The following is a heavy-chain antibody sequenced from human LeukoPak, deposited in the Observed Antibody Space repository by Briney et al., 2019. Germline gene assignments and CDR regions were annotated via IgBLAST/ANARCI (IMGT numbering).Heavy chain of an antibody. D-gene: IGHD3-22*01. Sequence: PSETLSLTCTVSGGSISSYYWSWIRQPPGKGLEWIGYIYYSGSTNYNPSLKSRVTISVDTSKNQFSLKLSSVTAADTAVYYCARTSVVAYGMDVWGQGTTVTVSS. CDR1: GGSISSYY. CDR2: IYYSGST. J-gene: IGHJ6*02. CDR3: ARTSVVAYGMDV. V-gene: IGHV4-59*08.